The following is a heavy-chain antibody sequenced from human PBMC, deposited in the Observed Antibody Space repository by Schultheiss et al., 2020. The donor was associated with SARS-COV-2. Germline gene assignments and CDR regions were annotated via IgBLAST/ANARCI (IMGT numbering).Heavy chain of an antibody. CDR2: ISYDGSNK. CDR1: GFTFSSYA. CDR3: AREARSSNAFDI. V-gene: IGHV3-30*01. Sequence: GGSLRLSCAASGFTFSSYAMHWVRQAPGKGLEWVAVISYDGSNKYYADSVKGRFTISRDNSKNTLYLQMNSLRAEDTAVYYCAREARSSNAFDIWGQGTMVTVSS. D-gene: IGHD2-2*01. J-gene: IGHJ3*02.